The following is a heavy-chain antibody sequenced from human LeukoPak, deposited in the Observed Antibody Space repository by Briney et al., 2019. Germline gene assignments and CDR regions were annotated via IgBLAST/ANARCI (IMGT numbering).Heavy chain of an antibody. CDR3: ARETLYDSSGHWFDP. CDR1: GGSISSGDYY. V-gene: IGHV4-30-4*01. J-gene: IGHJ5*02. CDR2: IYYSGST. Sequence: PSETLSLTCTVSGGSISSGDYYWSWIRQPPGKGLEWIGYIYYSGSTYYNPSLKSRVTISVDTSKNQFSLKLSSVTAADTAVYYCARETLYDSSGHWFDPWGQGTLVTVSS. D-gene: IGHD3-22*01.